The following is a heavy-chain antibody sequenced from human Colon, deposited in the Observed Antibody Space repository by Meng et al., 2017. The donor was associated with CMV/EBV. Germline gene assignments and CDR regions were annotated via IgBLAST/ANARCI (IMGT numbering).Heavy chain of an antibody. D-gene: IGHD6-13*01. V-gene: IGHV2-5*01. J-gene: IGHJ5*02. Sequence: TSGVGVGWIRQPPGKALEWLALIYWNDDKRYSPSLKSRLTITKDTSKNQVVLTMTNMDPVDTATYYCAHRPSRDRYSSSVSTRGWFDPWGQGTLVTVSS. CDR2: IYWNDDK. CDR1: TSGVG. CDR3: AHRPSRDRYSSSVSTRGWFDP.